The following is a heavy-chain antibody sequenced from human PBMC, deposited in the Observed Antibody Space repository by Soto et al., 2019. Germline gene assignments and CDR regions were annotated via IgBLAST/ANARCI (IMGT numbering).Heavy chain of an antibody. Sequence: QVQLRESGPGLVEPSETLFLTCTVSGDSMSSYYWSWIRQSAEKGLEWMGRISATGTTNYMPSLKSRITLSIDASKNQFSLNLKFVTAADTAVYFCARDQSGAADIWGQGTVVSVS. J-gene: IGHJ3*02. V-gene: IGHV4-4*07. CDR3: ARDQSGAADI. CDR1: GDSMSSYY. CDR2: ISATGTT. D-gene: IGHD7-27*01.